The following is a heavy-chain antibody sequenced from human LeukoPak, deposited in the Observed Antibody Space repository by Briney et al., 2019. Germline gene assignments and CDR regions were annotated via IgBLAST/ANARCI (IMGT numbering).Heavy chain of an antibody. CDR2: ISAYNGNT. CDR3: AVSTMVRGVTDY. J-gene: IGHJ4*02. CDR1: GYTFTSYG. Sequence: ASVKVSCKASGYTFTSYGISWVRQAPGQGLEWMGWISAYNGNTNYAQKLQGRVTITTDTSTSTAYMELRSLRSDDTAVYYCAVSTMVRGVTDYWGQGTLVTVSS. D-gene: IGHD3-10*01. V-gene: IGHV1-18*01.